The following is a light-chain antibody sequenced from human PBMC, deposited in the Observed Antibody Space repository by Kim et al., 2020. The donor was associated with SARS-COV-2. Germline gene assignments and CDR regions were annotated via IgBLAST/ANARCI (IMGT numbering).Light chain of an antibody. CDR2: QVT. Sequence: QSALTQPASVSGSPGQSITISCTGTSSDIGNHNLVSWYQQLPGKAPKLIIYQVTKRPSGISYRFSGSKSANTASLTISGLQAEDEADYYCCIYGGTITFDVVFGGGTKVTVL. V-gene: IGLV2-23*02. J-gene: IGLJ2*01. CDR1: SSDIGNHNL. CDR3: CIYGGTITFDVV.